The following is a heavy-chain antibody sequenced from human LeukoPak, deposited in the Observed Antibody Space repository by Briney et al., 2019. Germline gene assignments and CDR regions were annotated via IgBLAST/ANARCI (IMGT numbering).Heavy chain of an antibody. CDR1: GGSISSYY. CDR2: IYTSGST. Sequence: SETLSLTCTVSGGSISSYYWSWIRQPAGKGLEWIGRIYTSGSTNYNPSLKSRVTMSVDTSKNQFSLKLSSVTAADTAVYYCASRRVVGATTDYWGQGTLVTVSS. D-gene: IGHD1-26*01. CDR3: ASRRVVGATTDY. J-gene: IGHJ4*02. V-gene: IGHV4-4*07.